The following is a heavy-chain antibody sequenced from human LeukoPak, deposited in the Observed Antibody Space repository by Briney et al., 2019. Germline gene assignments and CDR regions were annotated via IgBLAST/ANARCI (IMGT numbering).Heavy chain of an antibody. CDR3: ARYRWFGELFYWFDP. Sequence: ASVKVSCKASGGTFSSYAISWVRQAPGQGLEWMGWISAYNGNTNYAQKLQGRVTMTTDTSTSTAYMELRSLRSDDTAVYYCARYRWFGELFYWFDPWGQGTLVTVSS. CDR1: GGTFSSYA. V-gene: IGHV1-18*01. D-gene: IGHD3-10*01. J-gene: IGHJ5*02. CDR2: ISAYNGNT.